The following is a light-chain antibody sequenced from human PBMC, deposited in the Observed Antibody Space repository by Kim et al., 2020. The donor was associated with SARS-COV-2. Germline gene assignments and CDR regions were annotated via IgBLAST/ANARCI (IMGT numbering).Light chain of an antibody. J-gene: IGKJ4*01. CDR2: GAS. CDR3: QQYDNWPPLT. V-gene: IGKV3-15*01. CDR1: QTISNN. Sequence: SPGERATRSCRASQTISNNLAWYQQKPGQAPSLLIYGASTRATGVPARFSGSGSGTEFTLTISSLQSEDVAIYFCQQYDNWPPLTFGGGTKVDIK.